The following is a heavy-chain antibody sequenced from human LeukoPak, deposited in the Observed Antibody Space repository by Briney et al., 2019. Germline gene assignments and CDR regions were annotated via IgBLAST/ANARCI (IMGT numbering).Heavy chain of an antibody. D-gene: IGHD5-18*01. CDR2: IGTAGDT. V-gene: IGHV3-13*01. Sequence: GGSLRLSCAASGFTFSSYDMHWVRQATGKGLEWVSAIGTAGDTYYPGSVKGRFTISRENAKNSLYLQMNSLRAGDTAVYYWARVGDTPEFDYWGQGTLVTVSS. J-gene: IGHJ4*02. CDR3: ARVGDTPEFDY. CDR1: GFTFSSYD.